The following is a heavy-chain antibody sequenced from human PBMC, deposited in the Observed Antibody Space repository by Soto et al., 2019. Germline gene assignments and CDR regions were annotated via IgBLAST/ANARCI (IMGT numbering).Heavy chain of an antibody. CDR1: GGTFSSYA. Sequence: SVKVSCKASGGTFSSYAISWVRQAPGQGLEWMGGIIPIFGTANYAQKFQGRVTITADESTSTAYMELSSLRSEDTAVYYCARDSEPGYSYGDIDYWGQGTLVTVSS. V-gene: IGHV1-69*13. D-gene: IGHD5-18*01. CDR3: ARDSEPGYSYGDIDY. J-gene: IGHJ4*02. CDR2: IIPIFGTA.